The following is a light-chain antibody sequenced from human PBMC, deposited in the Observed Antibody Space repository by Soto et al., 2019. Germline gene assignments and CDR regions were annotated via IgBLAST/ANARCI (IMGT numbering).Light chain of an antibody. CDR1: SSDVGGYKY. V-gene: IGLV2-14*01. J-gene: IGLJ1*01. CDR3: SSYTTNSSLYV. CDR2: EVS. Sequence: QSVLTQPASVSGSPGQSITISCTGTSSDVGGYKYVSWYQYYPGKAPKLMIYEVSYRPSGVSNRFSGSKSGHTASLTISGLQAEDEADYFCSSYTTNSSLYVFGTGTKVTVL.